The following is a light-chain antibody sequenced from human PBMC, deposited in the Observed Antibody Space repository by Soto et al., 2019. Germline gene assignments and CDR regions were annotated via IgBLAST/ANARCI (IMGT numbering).Light chain of an antibody. J-gene: IGKJ4*01. CDR1: QSVSSN. CDR3: QQSYSTPLT. CDR2: GAS. Sequence: EIVMTQSPATLSVSPGARAPLSCRASQSVSSNLAWYQQKPGQAPRLLIYGASTRATGIPARFSGSGSGTEFTLTISSLQPEDFATYYCQQSYSTPLTFGGGTKVDIK. V-gene: IGKV3-15*01.